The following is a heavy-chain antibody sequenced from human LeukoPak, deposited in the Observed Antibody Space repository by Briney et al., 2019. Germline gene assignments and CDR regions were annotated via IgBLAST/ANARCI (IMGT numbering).Heavy chain of an antibody. D-gene: IGHD3-10*01. CDR1: GYSISSGYY. CDR3: ARDQSGWFDP. Sequence: SETLSLTCTVSGYSISSGYYWGWIRQPPGKGLEWIGSIYHSGSTYYNPSLKSRVTISVDTSKNQFSLKLSSVTAADTAVYYCARDQSGWFDPWGQGTLVTVSS. J-gene: IGHJ5*02. CDR2: IYHSGST. V-gene: IGHV4-38-2*02.